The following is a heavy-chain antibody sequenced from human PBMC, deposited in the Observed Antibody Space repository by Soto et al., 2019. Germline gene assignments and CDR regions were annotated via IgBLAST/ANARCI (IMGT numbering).Heavy chain of an antibody. J-gene: IGHJ5*02. CDR2: IWYDRTKK. D-gene: IGHD6-19*01. CDR3: ARDVVQAVAGSVNWFDP. Sequence: QVQLVESGGGVVQSGRSLTLSCAASGFSLRTYGMHWLRRAPGKGLEWVAFIWYDRTKKFYANSVKGRCTISKDNSNNILYLQMSGLRVEDTAVYYCARDVVQAVAGSVNWFDPWGQGTLVTVSS. CDR1: GFSLRTYG. V-gene: IGHV3-33*01.